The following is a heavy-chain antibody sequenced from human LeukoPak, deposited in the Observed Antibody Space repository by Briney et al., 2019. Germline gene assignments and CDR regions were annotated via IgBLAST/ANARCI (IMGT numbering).Heavy chain of an antibody. CDR3: TTSDDSSGPVPSYYGMDV. Sequence: GGSLRLSCAASGFTFSDYYMSWIRQAPGKGLEWVSYISSSGSTIYYADSVKGRFTISRDNAKNSLYLQMNSLRAEDTAVYYCTTSDDSSGPVPSYYGMDVWGQGTTVTVSS. CDR2: ISSSGSTI. D-gene: IGHD3-22*01. CDR1: GFTFSDYY. J-gene: IGHJ6*02. V-gene: IGHV3-11*04.